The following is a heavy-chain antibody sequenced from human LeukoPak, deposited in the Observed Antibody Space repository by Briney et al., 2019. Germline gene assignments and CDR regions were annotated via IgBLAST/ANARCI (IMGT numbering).Heavy chain of an antibody. J-gene: IGHJ4*02. V-gene: IGHV3-23*01. D-gene: IGHD3-10*01. Sequence: GGSLRLSCAASGFTFSSYAMSWVRQAPEKGLEWVSAISGSGGSAYYADSVKGRFTISRDNSKNTLYLQMNSLRAEDTAVYYCAKDSLYYGSGSPPEPFDYWGQGTLVTVSS. CDR3: AKDSLYYGSGSPPEPFDY. CDR2: ISGSGGSA. CDR1: GFTFSSYA.